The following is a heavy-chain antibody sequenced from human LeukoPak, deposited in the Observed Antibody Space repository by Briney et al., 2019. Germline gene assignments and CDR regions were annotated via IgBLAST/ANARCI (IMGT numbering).Heavy chain of an antibody. CDR2: INPSGGGT. V-gene: IGHV1-46*01. CDR3: ARAYSTSSPFDY. Sequence: ASVKVSCKASGYSFTNYYIHWVRQAPGQGLEWMGRINPSGGGTSYAQKFQGRVTMTRDTSTSTVYLELSSLRSEDTAVYYCARAYSTSSPFDYWGQGTLVTVSS. CDR1: GYSFTNYY. D-gene: IGHD6-6*01. J-gene: IGHJ4*02.